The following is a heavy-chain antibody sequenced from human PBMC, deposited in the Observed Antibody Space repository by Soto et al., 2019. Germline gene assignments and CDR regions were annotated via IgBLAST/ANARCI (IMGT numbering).Heavy chain of an antibody. CDR2: IESKTEGGAT. CDR3: TRERGGDLLSWPFYYYYGMDV. D-gene: IGHD3-10*01. J-gene: IGHJ6*02. Sequence: EVTLVESGGGLAKPGGSLTLSCTASGSTFTDAWMSWVRQAPGKGLEWVGRIESKTEGGATHYAAPVRGRFMISRGDSENTVDLHMNSLKSEDTAVYYCTRERGGDLLSWPFYYYYGMDVWGQGTTVTVSS. CDR1: GSTFTDAW. V-gene: IGHV3-15*04.